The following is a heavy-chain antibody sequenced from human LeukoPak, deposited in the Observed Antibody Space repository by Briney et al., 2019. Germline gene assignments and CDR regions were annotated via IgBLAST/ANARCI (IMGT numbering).Heavy chain of an antibody. D-gene: IGHD3-10*01. CDR3: ARVRGSGSYYPFDY. CDR2: IIPIFGTA. V-gene: IGHV1-69*05. Sequence: ASVKVSCKASGGTFSSYGISWVRQAPGHGLEWMGGIIPIFGTANYAQKFQGRVTITTDESTSTAYMELSSLRSEDTAVYYCARVRGSGSYYPFDYWGQGTLVTVSS. J-gene: IGHJ4*02. CDR1: GGTFSSYG.